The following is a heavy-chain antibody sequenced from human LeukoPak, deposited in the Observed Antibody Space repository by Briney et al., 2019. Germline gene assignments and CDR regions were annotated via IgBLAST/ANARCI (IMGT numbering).Heavy chain of an antibody. CDR2: IRSKAYGGTT. J-gene: IGHJ4*02. CDR1: GFTFGDYA. Sequence: GGSLRLSCTASGFTFGDYAMSWVRQAPGKGLEWVGFIRSKAYGGTTEYAASVKGRFTISRDDSKSIAYLQMNSLKTEDTAVYYCTRDLRPLYYGSGSYIYWGQGTMVTVSS. D-gene: IGHD3-10*01. V-gene: IGHV3-49*04. CDR3: TRDLRPLYYGSGSYIY.